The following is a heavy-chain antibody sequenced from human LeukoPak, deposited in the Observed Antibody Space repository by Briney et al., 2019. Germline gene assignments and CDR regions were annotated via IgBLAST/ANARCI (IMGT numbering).Heavy chain of an antibody. CDR3: ARTATTTFFDY. J-gene: IGHJ4*02. Sequence: GGSLRLPCAASGFTFNTAWMHWVRQAPGKGLVWVSRIYSDGSDKTYADSVKGRFTISRDNAKNKLYLQMNSLRAEDSAVYYCARTATTTFFDYWGQGTLVTVSS. CDR1: GFTFNTAW. CDR2: IYSDGSDK. V-gene: IGHV3-74*01. D-gene: IGHD5-24*01.